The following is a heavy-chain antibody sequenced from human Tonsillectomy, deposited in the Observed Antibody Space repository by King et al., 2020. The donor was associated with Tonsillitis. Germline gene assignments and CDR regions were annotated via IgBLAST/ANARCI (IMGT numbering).Heavy chain of an antibody. CDR1: GFTFSDAW. V-gene: IGHV3-15*01. CDR3: TVDYYDSSGYYYVAEYFQH. J-gene: IGHJ1*01. CDR2: IKSKTDGGTT. Sequence: VQLVESGGGLVKPGGSLRLSCAASGFTFSDAWMSWVRQAPGKGLEWVGRIKSKTDGGTTDYAAPVKGRFTISRDDSKTTLYLQMNSLKTEDTAVYYCTVDYYDSSGYYYVAEYFQHWGQGTLVTVSS. D-gene: IGHD3-22*01.